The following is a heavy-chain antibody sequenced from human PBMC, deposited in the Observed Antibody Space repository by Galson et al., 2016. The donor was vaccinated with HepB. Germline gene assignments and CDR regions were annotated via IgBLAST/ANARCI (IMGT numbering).Heavy chain of an antibody. Sequence: SLRLSCAASGFTFSSYAMSWVRQAPGKGLEWVSSSGSGGPTYYADSVKGRFTISRDNSKNTLFLQMHSLSADDTAVYYCAKSVLEYDILTGYYRRGADYWGEGTRVTVSS. J-gene: IGHJ4*02. D-gene: IGHD3-9*01. CDR1: GFTFSSYA. CDR3: AKSVLEYDILTGYYRRGADY. V-gene: IGHV3-23*01. CDR2: SGSGGPT.